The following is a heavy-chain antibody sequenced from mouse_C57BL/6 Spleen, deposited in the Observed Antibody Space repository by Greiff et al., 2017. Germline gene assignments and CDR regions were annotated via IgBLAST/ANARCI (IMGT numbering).Heavy chain of an antibody. CDR1: GYTFTDYY. D-gene: IGHD1-1*01. CDR2: IYPGSGNT. V-gene: IGHV1-76*01. CDR3: ARGSSYEGFAY. J-gene: IGHJ3*01. Sequence: QVHVKQSGAELVRPGASVKLSCKASGYTFTDYYINWVKQRPGQGLEWIARIYPGSGNTYYNEKFKGKATLTAEKSSSTAYMQLSSLTSEDSAVYFCARGSSYEGFAYWGQGTLVTVSA.